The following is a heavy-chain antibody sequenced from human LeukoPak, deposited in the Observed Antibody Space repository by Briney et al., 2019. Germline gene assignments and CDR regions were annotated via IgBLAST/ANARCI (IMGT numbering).Heavy chain of an antibody. CDR3: ATTAPPTYYYDSSGYNY. Sequence: ASVKVSCKASGYTFTGYYMHWVLQAPGQGLEWMGRINPNSGGTNYAQKFQGRVTMTRDTSISTAYMELSRLRSDDTAVHYCATTAPPTYYYDSSGYNYWGQGTLVTVSS. CDR1: GYTFTGYY. V-gene: IGHV1-2*06. CDR2: INPNSGGT. J-gene: IGHJ4*02. D-gene: IGHD3-22*01.